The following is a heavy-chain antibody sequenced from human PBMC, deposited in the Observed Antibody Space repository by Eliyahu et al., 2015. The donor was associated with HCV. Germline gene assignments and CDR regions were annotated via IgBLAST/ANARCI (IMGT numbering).Heavy chain of an antibody. D-gene: IGHD6-19*01. Sequence: QVQLVESGGGLVKPGGSLRLSCAASGFTFSEYYMSWIRQAPGKGLECISYISSTGSTIYYTDSVKGRFTVSRDNAKNSLYLQMNSLRAEDTAVYYCARDWLGKVSDYWGQGTLVTVSS. V-gene: IGHV3-11*01. J-gene: IGHJ4*02. CDR1: GFTFSEYY. CDR2: ISSTGSTI. CDR3: ARDWLGKVSDY.